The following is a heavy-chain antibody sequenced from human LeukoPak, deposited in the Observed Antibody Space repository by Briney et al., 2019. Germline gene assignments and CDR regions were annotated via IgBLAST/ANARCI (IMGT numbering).Heavy chain of an antibody. CDR1: GGSISSSSYY. J-gene: IGHJ4*02. Sequence: PSETLSLTCTVSGGSISSSSYYWGWIRQPPGKGLEWIGSIYYSGSTYYNPSLKSRVTLSVDTSKNQFSLKLSSVTAADTAVYYCASPLVGATDFDYWGQGTLVTVSS. CDR2: IYYSGST. D-gene: IGHD1-26*01. CDR3: ASPLVGATDFDY. V-gene: IGHV4-39*01.